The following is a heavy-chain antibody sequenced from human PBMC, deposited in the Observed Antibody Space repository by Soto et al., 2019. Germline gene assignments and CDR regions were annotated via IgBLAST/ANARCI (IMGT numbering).Heavy chain of an antibody. CDR1: GYSFTSYW. J-gene: IGHJ6*02. V-gene: IGHV5-51*01. D-gene: IGHD2-2*01. CDR3: ARHDSRGVVQSGMDV. Sequence: PGESLKISCKGSGYSFTSYWIGWVRQMPGKGLEWMGIIYPGDSDTRYSPSFQGQVTISADKSISTAYLQWSSLKASDTAIYYCARHDSRGVVQSGMDVWGQGTTVTVSS. CDR2: IYPGDSDT.